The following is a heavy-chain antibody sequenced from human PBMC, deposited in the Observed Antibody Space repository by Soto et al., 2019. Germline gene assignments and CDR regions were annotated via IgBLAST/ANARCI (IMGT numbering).Heavy chain of an antibody. D-gene: IGHD3-22*01. CDR2: IYWNDDK. CDR1: GFSLSTSGVG. V-gene: IGHV2-5*01. CDR3: AHEDEYYDSSGYPFDP. Sequence: VSGPTLVNPTQTLTLTCTFSGFSLSTSGVGVGWIRQPPGKALEWLALIYWNDDKRYSPSLKSRLTITKDTSKNQVVLTMTNMDPVDTATYYCAHEDEYYDSSGYPFDPWGQGTLVTVSS. J-gene: IGHJ5*02.